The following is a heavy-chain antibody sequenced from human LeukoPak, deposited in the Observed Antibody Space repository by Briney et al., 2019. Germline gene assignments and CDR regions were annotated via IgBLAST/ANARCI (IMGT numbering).Heavy chain of an antibody. J-gene: IGHJ4*02. Sequence: GSLRLSCAASGFTFSAFHMHWVRQASGKGLEWVGRITTKAESYATAYAASVKGRFTVSRDDSKNTAYLQMSSLKTEDTALYYCTTYTSGHYWGQGTLVTVSS. CDR2: ITTKAESYAT. V-gene: IGHV3-73*01. CDR1: GFTFSAFH. CDR3: TTYTSGHY. D-gene: IGHD6-19*01.